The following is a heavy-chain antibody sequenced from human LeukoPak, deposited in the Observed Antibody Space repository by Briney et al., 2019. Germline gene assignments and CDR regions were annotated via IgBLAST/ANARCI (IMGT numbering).Heavy chain of an antibody. CDR3: AKDLVSGYGPHCFDY. CDR1: GFTFSSYG. Sequence: GGSLRLSCAASGFTFSSYGMSWVRQAPGKGLEWVSAISGSGGSTYYADSVKGRFTISRDNSKNTLYLQMNSLRAEDTAVYYCAKDLVSGYGPHCFDYWGQGTLVTVSS. J-gene: IGHJ4*02. V-gene: IGHV3-23*01. D-gene: IGHD5-18*01. CDR2: ISGSGGST.